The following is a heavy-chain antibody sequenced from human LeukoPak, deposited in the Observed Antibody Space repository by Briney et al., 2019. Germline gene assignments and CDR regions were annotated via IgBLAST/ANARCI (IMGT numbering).Heavy chain of an antibody. CDR3: ARGAAWYSYGHDY. CDR2: INPNSGGT. Sequence: LVASVKVSCKASGYTFTGYYMHWVRQAPGQGLEWMGWINPNSGGTNYAQKFQGRVTMTRDTSISTAYMELSRLRSDDTAVYYCARGAAWYSYGHDYWGQGTLVTVSS. V-gene: IGHV1-2*02. CDR1: GYTFTGYY. D-gene: IGHD5-18*01. J-gene: IGHJ4*02.